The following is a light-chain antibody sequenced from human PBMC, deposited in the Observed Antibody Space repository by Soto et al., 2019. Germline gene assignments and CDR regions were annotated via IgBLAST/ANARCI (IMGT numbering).Light chain of an antibody. CDR1: QSISIY. Sequence: DIQMTQSPASLSASEGDRVTITCRASQSISIYLNWYQQKPGKAPNLLINAASNLESGVPSRFSGSGSGTDFTTTISILQPEVVATYYYQQYYTAPTFGHGTKVDFK. CDR3: QQYYTAPT. CDR2: AAS. V-gene: IGKV1-39*01. J-gene: IGKJ3*01.